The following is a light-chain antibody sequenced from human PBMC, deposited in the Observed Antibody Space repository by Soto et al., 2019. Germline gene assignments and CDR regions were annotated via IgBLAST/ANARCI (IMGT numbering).Light chain of an antibody. CDR2: DAS. CDR1: QGISSA. Sequence: AIQLTQSPSSLSASVGGRVTITCRTSQGISSALAWYQQKPGKAPKLLIYDASSLESGVPSRFSGSGSGTDFTLTISSLQPEDFATYYCQQFNSYPITFGPGTKVDIK. V-gene: IGKV1-13*02. J-gene: IGKJ3*01. CDR3: QQFNSYPIT.